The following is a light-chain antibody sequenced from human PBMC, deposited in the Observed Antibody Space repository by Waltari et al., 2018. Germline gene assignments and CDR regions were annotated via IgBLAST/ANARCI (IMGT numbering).Light chain of an antibody. CDR2: RAS. CDR3: QQYNSFPWT. V-gene: IGKV1-5*03. J-gene: IGKJ1*01. CDR1: QNVNTW. Sequence: IQMTQSPSTLSASPVDRVVITCRGSQNVNTWLAWYQQRPGKAPNLLIYRASSLQSGVPSRFSGRGSGTEFTLTINSLQPDDFASYYCQQYNSFPWTFGQGTKVEIK.